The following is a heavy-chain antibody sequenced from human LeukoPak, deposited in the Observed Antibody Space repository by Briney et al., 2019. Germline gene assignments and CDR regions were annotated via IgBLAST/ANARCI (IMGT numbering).Heavy chain of an antibody. CDR1: GFTFSSYA. V-gene: IGHV3-30*07. CDR2: ISYDGSNK. Sequence: GGSLRLSCAASGFTFSSYAMHWVRQAPGKGLEWVAVISYDGSNKYYADSVKGRFTISRDNSKNTLYLQMNSLRAEDTAVYYCARDGGTNKVTYYFDYWGQGTLVTVSS. D-gene: IGHD2-8*01. CDR3: ARDGGTNKVTYYFDY. J-gene: IGHJ4*02.